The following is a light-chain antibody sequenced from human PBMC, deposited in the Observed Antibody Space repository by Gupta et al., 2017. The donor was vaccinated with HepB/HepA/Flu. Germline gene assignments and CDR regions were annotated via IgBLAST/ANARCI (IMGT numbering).Light chain of an antibody. CDR3: KQYLQNPYI. J-gene: IGKJ2*01. V-gene: IGKV2-28*01. CDR2: LAS. Sequence: DIVMTHSLLSLPLTPGEPASVSCRSSQSLLHSNGYNYLDWYLQKAGQAPQLLIYLASNWASGVPDRFSGSGSGTDFTLKISRVEAEDVGVYYCKQYLQNPYIFGQGTKLEIK. CDR1: QSLLHSNGYNY.